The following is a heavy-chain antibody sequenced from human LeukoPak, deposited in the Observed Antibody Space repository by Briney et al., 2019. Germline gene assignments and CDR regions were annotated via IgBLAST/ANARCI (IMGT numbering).Heavy chain of an antibody. CDR3: ARRNGVAFDI. J-gene: IGHJ3*02. CDR2: IYYTGSA. CDR1: GGSISNYF. V-gene: IGHV4-59*08. D-gene: IGHD2-8*01. Sequence: SETLSLTCDVSGGSISNYFWNWIRQPPGKGLEWIGYIYYTGSADYYPSLKSRVTMSVDTSKNQFSLKLSSVTAADTAVYYCARRNGVAFDIWGQGTMVTVSS.